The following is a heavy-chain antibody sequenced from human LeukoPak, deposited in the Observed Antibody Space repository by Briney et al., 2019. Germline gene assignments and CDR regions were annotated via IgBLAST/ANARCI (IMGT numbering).Heavy chain of an antibody. J-gene: IGHJ4*02. D-gene: IGHD2-15*01. CDR3: ARGVAASATGIRY. V-gene: IGHV3-33*01. Sequence: PGGSLRLSCAASGFTFSSYDMRWVRQAPGKGLEWVAVIWYDGSNKYYADSVKGRFTISRDNSKNTLYLQMNSLRAEDTAVYYCARGVAASATGIRYWGQGTLVTVSS. CDR1: GFTFSSYD. CDR2: IWYDGSNK.